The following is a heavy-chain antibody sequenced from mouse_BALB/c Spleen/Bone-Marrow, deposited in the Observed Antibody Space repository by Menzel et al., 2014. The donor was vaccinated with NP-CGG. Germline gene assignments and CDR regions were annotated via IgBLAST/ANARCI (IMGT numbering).Heavy chain of an antibody. J-gene: IGHJ3*01. CDR2: ISPYNGGT. V-gene: IGHV1-26*01. D-gene: IGHD2-4*01. CDR3: AREVIYYDYAGFAY. CDR1: GYSFTGYT. Sequence: VQLQQSGPELVKPGASMKISCKASGYSFTGYTMNWVKQSHGKNLEWIGLISPYNGGTSYNQKFKGKATLTVDKSSSTAYMELLSLTSEDSAVYYCAREVIYYDYAGFAYWGQGTLVTVSA.